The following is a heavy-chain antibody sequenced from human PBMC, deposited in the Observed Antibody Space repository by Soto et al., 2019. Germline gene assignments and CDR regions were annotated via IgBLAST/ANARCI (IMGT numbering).Heavy chain of an antibody. CDR1: GYSFTSYW. D-gene: IGHD5-12*01. V-gene: IGHV5-10-1*01. CDR3: ARLAMATRRGYYGMDV. J-gene: IGHJ6*02. Sequence: EVQLVQSGAEVKKPGESLRISCKGSGYSFTSYWISWVRQMPGKGLEWMGRMDPSDSYTNYSPSFQGHVTISADKSISTAYLQWSSLKASDTDMYYCARLAMATRRGYYGMDVWGQGTTVTVSS. CDR2: MDPSDSYT.